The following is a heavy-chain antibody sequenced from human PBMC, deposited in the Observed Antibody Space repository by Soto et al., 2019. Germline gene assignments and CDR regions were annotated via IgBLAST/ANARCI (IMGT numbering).Heavy chain of an antibody. CDR1: GYTFTSYY. V-gene: IGHV1-46*01. J-gene: IGHJ6*02. D-gene: IGHD2-15*01. Sequence: ASVKVSCKASGYTFTSYYMHWVRQAPGQGLEWMGIINPSDGSTSYAQKFQGRVTMTRDTSTSTVYMELSSLRSEDTAVYYCATQRRDCSGGSCYDPYYGMDVWGQGTTVTVSS. CDR2: INPSDGST. CDR3: ATQRRDCSGGSCYDPYYGMDV.